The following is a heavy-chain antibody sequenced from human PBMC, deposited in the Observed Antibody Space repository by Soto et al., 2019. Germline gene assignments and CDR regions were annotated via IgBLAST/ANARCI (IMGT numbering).Heavy chain of an antibody. Sequence: PGGSLRLSCAASGFTFSSYGMHWVRQAPGKGLEWVAVISYDGSNKYYADSVKGRFTISRDNSKNTLYLQMNSLRAEDTAVYYCAKDTREYYYDSSGYPPPWFDPWGQGTLVTVSS. D-gene: IGHD3-22*01. CDR3: AKDTREYYYDSSGYPPPWFDP. J-gene: IGHJ5*02. CDR2: ISYDGSNK. V-gene: IGHV3-30*18. CDR1: GFTFSSYG.